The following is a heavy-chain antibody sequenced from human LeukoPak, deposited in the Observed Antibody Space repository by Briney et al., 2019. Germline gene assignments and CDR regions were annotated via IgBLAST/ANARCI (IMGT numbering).Heavy chain of an antibody. J-gene: IGHJ4*02. V-gene: IGHV4-4*02. CDR1: GGSISNTNW. D-gene: IGHD2-2*01. Sequence: SGTLSLTCGVSGGSISNTNWWTWVRQPPGKGLEWIGEVNLQGSTNYNPSLKSRVAISVDKSENHISLKLTSVTAADTAVYYCARDIVVVPAAICDYWGQGTLVTVSS. CDR2: VNLQGST. CDR3: ARDIVVVPAAICDY.